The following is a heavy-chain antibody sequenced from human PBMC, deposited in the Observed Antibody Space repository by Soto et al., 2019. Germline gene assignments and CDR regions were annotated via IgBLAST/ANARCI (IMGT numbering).Heavy chain of an antibody. CDR1: GFTFSSYA. CDR2: ISSSGSTI. J-gene: IGHJ4*02. Sequence: PGGSLRLSCAASGFTFSSYAMSWVRQAPGKGLEWISYISSSGSTIHYADSVKGRFSISRDNAKKSLFLQMNSLRAEDTAVYYCVREAPCSNGVCQFDYWGRGTLVTVSS. CDR3: VREAPCSNGVCQFDY. D-gene: IGHD2-8*01. V-gene: IGHV3-48*03.